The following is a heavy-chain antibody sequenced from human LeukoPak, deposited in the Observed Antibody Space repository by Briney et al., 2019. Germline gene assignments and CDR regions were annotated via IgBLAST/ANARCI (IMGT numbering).Heavy chain of an antibody. J-gene: IGHJ5*02. D-gene: IGHD3-10*01. CDR2: IYTTEST. Sequence: SETLSLTCTVSGVSASNYFWSWIRQPAGKGLEWIGRIYTTESTNYNPSLKSRVTLSVDTSRNQFSLKLSSVTAADTAVYYCVKDSSGSSVARGWFDPWGQGILVTVSS. V-gene: IGHV4-4*07. CDR3: VKDSSGSSVARGWFDP. CDR1: GVSASNYF.